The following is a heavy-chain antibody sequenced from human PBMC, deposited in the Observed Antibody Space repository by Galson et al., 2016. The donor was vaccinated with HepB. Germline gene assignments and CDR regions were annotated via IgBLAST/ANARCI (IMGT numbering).Heavy chain of an antibody. V-gene: IGHV3-30*03. CDR1: GFRGYA. CDR2: ISHDGSQQ. J-gene: IGHJ4*02. CDR3: ARGNGQAGRQIDS. D-gene: IGHD6-6*01. Sequence: SLRLSCAASGFRGYAMHWVRQAPGKGLEWVAVISHDGSQQRYSDSVRGRFTVSRDYSNNAQYLQMSALRGDDTAVYFCARGNGQAGRQIDSWGQGTRVTVSS.